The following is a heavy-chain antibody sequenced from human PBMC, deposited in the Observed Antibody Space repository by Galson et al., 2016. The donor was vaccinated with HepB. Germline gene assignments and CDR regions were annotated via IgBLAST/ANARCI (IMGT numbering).Heavy chain of an antibody. V-gene: IGHV4-39*01. CDR1: GASVSSSSFY. Sequence: SETLSLTCTVSGASVSSSSFYWGWIRQPPGQGLEWIGLIYYTGDTYYNPSLKSRVTISVDTPRNLFSLELNSMTAADTAVYYCAIYDFWTGPRGGYFDIWGRGTLVTVSS. D-gene: IGHD3-3*01. CDR2: IYYTGDT. CDR3: AIYDFWTGPRGGYFDI. J-gene: IGHJ2*01.